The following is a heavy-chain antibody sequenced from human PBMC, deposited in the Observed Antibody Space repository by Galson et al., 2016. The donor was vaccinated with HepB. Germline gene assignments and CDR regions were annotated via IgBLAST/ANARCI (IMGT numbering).Heavy chain of an antibody. CDR2: FRGRANT. J-gene: IGHJ5*02. CDR3: VKDRPYGTGWYGCSES. D-gene: IGHD6-13*01. Sequence: SLRLSCAASGFTFNNYATTWVRQGPGKGLEWVSSFRGRANTQYADSVRGRFTASRDDSKGTLFLQMNSLTADDTAVYYCVKDRPYGTGWYGCSESWGQGTLVIVSS. CDR1: GFTFNNYA. V-gene: IGHV3-23*01.